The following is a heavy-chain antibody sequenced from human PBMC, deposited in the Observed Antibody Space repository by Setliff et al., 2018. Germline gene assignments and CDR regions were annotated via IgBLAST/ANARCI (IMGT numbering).Heavy chain of an antibody. J-gene: IGHJ4*02. CDR1: GYTFINYE. Sequence: ASVKVSCKASGYTFINYEINWVRQATGQGLEWMGGMNPNNGNTGYAQKFQGRVTMTRNTSISTAYMELSSLRSDDTAFYYCARADYSSSLHYFDCWGQGTLVTVSS. D-gene: IGHD6-13*01. CDR3: ARADYSSSLHYFDC. CDR2: MNPNNGNT. V-gene: IGHV1-8*02.